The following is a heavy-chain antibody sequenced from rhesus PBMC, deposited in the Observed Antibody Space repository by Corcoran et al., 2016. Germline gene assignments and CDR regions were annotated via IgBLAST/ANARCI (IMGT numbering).Heavy chain of an antibody. CDR3: TRGRHDYGY. D-gene: IGHD3-9*01. V-gene: IGHV4-165*01. Sequence: QVQLQESGPGLVKPSETLSLTCAVSGGSFSGYYWGWIRQPPGKRLEWIGDVSGSRGGTNYNPSFRSRVTLSTDTSKSQLSLKLTSVTAADTAFYYCTRGRHDYGYGGRGVLVTVSS. J-gene: IGHJ4*01. CDR2: VSGSRGGT. CDR1: GGSFSGYY.